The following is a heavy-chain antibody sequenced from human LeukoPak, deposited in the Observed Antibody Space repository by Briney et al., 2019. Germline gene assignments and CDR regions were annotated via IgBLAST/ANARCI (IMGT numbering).Heavy chain of an antibody. Sequence: GTSVKVSCRASGFTFTSSAMQWVRQARGERLEWIGWIVVGSGNTNYAQKFKERVTITRDMSTSTAYMELSSLRSEDTAVYYCAAGGGIVGATTAFDIWGQGTMVTVSS. J-gene: IGHJ3*02. CDR2: IVVGSGNT. V-gene: IGHV1-58*02. CDR3: AAGGGIVGATTAFDI. D-gene: IGHD1-26*01. CDR1: GFTFTSSA.